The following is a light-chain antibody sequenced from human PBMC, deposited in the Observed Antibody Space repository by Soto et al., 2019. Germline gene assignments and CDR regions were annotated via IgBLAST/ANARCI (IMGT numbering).Light chain of an antibody. CDR3: QQTYSTLVT. CDR2: AAS. J-gene: IGKJ4*01. Sequence: DIPMTQSPSSLSASVGDRVTITCRASQNINNYLNWYQQKPGKAPNLLIYAASSLQSGVPSRFSGSGSGTDFTLTITNLQPEDFASYYCQQTYSTLVTFGGGTKVEIK. V-gene: IGKV1-39*01. CDR1: QNINNY.